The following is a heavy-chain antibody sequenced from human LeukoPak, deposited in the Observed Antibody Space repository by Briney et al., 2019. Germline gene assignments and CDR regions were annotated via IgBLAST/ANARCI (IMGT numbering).Heavy chain of an antibody. D-gene: IGHD1-26*01. J-gene: IGHJ6*02. V-gene: IGHV1-8*01. CDR2: MNPNSGNT. CDR1: GYTFTSYD. CDR3: ARGLRGATTYYYGMDV. Sequence: ASVKVSCKASGYTFTSYDINWVRQATGQGLEWMGWMNPNSGNTGYAQKFQGRVTMTRNTSISTAYMELSSLRSEDTAVYYCARGLRGATTYYYGMDVWGQGTTVTVPS.